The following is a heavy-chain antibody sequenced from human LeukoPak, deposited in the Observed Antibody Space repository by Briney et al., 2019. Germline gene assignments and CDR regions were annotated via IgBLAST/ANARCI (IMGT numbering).Heavy chain of an antibody. CDR2: IYPGDSDT. CDR3: ARHQIVGDSISAYDI. D-gene: IGHD1-26*01. J-gene: IGHJ3*02. V-gene: IGHV5-51*01. CDR1: GYSFSTYW. Sequence: GESLKISCKGSGYSFSTYWIGWIRQMPGNRLEWMGIIYPGDSDTRYSPSFQGQVTISVDKSVTTAYLQWSSLKASDTAMYYCARHQIVGDSISAYDIWGQGTMVTVSS.